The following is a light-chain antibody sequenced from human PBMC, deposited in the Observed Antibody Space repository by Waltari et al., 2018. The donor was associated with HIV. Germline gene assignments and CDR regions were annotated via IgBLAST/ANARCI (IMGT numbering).Light chain of an antibody. CDR1: ENNVGYQG. V-gene: IGLV10-54*04. CDR3: LAWDTAFSGWV. J-gene: IGLJ3*02. Sequence: LDLTAKLTCSGNENNVGYQGAAWLQHHQGHPPKLLTYRNDGRPSGVSDRFSASRSGDTASLIISGLQPEDEADYYCLAWDTAFSGWVFGSGTHLIV. CDR2: RND.